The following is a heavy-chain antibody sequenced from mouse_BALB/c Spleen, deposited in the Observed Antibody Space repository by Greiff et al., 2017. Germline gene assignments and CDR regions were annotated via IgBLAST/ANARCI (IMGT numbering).Heavy chain of an antibody. J-gene: IGHJ2*01. Sequence: EVQLQQSGPGLVKPSQSLSLTCTVTGYSITSDYAWNWIRQFPGNKLEWMGYISYSGSTSYNPSLKSRISITRDTSKNQFFLQLNSVTTEDTATYYCAREGYDVYYFDYWGQGTTLTVSS. CDR3: AREGYDVYYFDY. V-gene: IGHV3-2*02. D-gene: IGHD2-2*01. CDR1: GYSITSDYA. CDR2: ISYSGST.